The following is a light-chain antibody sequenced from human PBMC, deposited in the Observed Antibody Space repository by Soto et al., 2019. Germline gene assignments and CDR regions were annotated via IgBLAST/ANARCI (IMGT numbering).Light chain of an antibody. V-gene: IGKV1-33*01. CDR2: DAS. J-gene: IGKJ5*01. CDR3: QQYDNLPIT. CDR1: QDISNY. Sequence: IHMTQSASSLSASVGDRVTITCQASQDISNYLNWYQQKKGKAPKLLIYDASNLETGVPSRFSGSGSGTDFNFTISSLQPEDIATYYCQQYDNLPITFGQGTRLEIK.